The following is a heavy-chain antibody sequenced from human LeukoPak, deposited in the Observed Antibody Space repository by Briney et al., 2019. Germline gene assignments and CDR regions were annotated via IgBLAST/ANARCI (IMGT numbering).Heavy chain of an antibody. CDR2: INHSGST. Sequence: SETLSLTCAVYGGSFSGYYWSWIRQPPGKGLEWIGEINHSGSTNYNPSLKSRVTISVDTSKNQFSLKLSSVTAADTAVYYCARGPMGCSSTSSPKDRRRQPKQLHCPNKNGGQNNFDYWGQGTLVTVSS. CDR1: GGSFSGYY. D-gene: IGHD2-2*01. V-gene: IGHV4-34*01. CDR3: ARGPMGCSSTSSPKDRRRQPKQLHCPNKNGGQNNFDY. J-gene: IGHJ4*02.